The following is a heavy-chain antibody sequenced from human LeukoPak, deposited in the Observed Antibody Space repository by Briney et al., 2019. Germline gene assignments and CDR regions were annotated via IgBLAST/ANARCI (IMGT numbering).Heavy chain of an antibody. Sequence: ASVKVSCKASGYTFTSYCMHWVRQAPGLGFEWMGIIDSSGGSTSYAQKFQGRVSMTRDTSTSTLYMELNSLRSDDTAVYYCARGLAGLDSSRYLSFAFDIWGQGTMVTVSS. J-gene: IGHJ3*02. D-gene: IGHD3-22*01. V-gene: IGHV1-46*01. CDR1: GYTFTSYC. CDR3: ARGLAGLDSSRYLSFAFDI. CDR2: IDSSGGST.